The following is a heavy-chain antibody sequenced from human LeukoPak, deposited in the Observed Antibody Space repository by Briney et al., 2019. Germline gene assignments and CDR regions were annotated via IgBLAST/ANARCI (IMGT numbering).Heavy chain of an antibody. CDR1: GGTFSSYA. CDR2: IIPIFGTA. J-gene: IGHJ6*02. CDR3: ARDRGIAVAGTRYYYYGMDV. D-gene: IGHD6-19*01. V-gene: IGHV1-69*01. Sequence: GASVKVSCKASGGTFSSYAISWVRQAPGQGLEWMGGIIPIFGTANYAQKFQGRVTITADESTSTAYMELSSLRSEDTAVYYCARDRGIAVAGTRYYYYGMDVWGQGTTVTVSS.